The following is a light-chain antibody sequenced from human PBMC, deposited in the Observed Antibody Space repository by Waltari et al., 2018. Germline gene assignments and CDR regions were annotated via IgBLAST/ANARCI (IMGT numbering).Light chain of an antibody. Sequence: SYELTQPPSVSMSPGQTASITCSGDKLGDKYVCWYQKKPGQPPVLVIYQDNKRPSGIPERFSGSNSGNTANLTISGTQALDEADYYCQAWDSSTVIFGGGTKLTVL. V-gene: IGLV3-1*01. CDR3: QAWDSSTVI. CDR2: QDN. CDR1: KLGDKY. J-gene: IGLJ2*01.